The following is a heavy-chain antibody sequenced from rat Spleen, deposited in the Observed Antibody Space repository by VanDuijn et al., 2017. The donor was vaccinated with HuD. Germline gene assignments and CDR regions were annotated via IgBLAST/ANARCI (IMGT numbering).Heavy chain of an antibody. Sequence: EVQLVESGGGLVQPGRSLKLSCAASGFTFSDYYMAWVRQAPTKGLEWVATISYDGSSTYYRDSVKGRFTISRDNAKSTLYLQMDSLRSEDTATYYCARHGLGEDYWGQGTLVTVSS. CDR3: ARHGLGEDY. CDR1: GFTFSDYY. V-gene: IGHV5-29*01. J-gene: IGHJ3*01. D-gene: IGHD5-1*01. CDR2: ISYDGSST.